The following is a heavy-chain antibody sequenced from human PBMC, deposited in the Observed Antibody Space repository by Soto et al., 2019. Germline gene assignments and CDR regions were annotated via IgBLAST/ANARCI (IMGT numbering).Heavy chain of an antibody. D-gene: IGHD3-22*01. V-gene: IGHV3-23*01. CDR3: ATGSSGCYHHFDS. CDR1: GFTFAGYS. Sequence: PGGSLRLSCAASGFTFAGYSMSWVSQAPGKGLEWVSTISGSGGSTYYADSVKGRFTISRDNSKNTLYLQMSSLRAEDTAVYYCATGSSGCYHHFDSWDPGTLVTVSS. CDR2: ISGSGGST. J-gene: IGHJ4*02.